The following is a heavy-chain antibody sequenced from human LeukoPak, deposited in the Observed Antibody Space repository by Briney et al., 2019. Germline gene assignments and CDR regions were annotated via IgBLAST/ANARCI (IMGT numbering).Heavy chain of an antibody. J-gene: IGHJ5*02. D-gene: IGHD5/OR15-5a*01. CDR1: GDSISSRTNY. V-gene: IGHV4-31*03. CDR3: AREGRLSGFDP. CDR2: IYYSGST. Sequence: PSETLSLTCPVSGDSISSRTNYWGWIRQPPGKGLEWIGYIYYSGSTYYNPSLKSRVTISVDTSKNQFSLKLSSVTAADTAVYYCAREGRLSGFDPWGQGTLVTVSS.